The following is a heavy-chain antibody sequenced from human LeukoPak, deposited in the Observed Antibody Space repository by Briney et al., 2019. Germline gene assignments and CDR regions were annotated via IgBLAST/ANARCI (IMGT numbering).Heavy chain of an antibody. D-gene: IGHD3-3*01. J-gene: IGHJ6*03. V-gene: IGHV3-48*04. CDR2: ISGSRGTI. Sequence: GGSLRLSCAVSGFTLSGYSMRWVRQAPGKGLEWISYISGSRGTIYNADSVTGRFTISRDNAKNSLYLQMNSLRAEDTGLYYCARGQGDFWSGSYYYYYMDVWGKGTTVTVSS. CDR1: GFTLSGYS. CDR3: ARGQGDFWSGSYYYYYMDV.